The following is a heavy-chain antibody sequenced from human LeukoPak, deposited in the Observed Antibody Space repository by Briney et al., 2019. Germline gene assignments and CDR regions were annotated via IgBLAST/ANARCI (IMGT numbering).Heavy chain of an antibody. D-gene: IGHD3-10*02. CDR1: GFTVSSNY. CDR2: LYSGGST. Sequence: GGSLRLSCAASGFTVSSNYMSWVRQAPGKGLEWVSVLYSGGSTYYADSVKGRFTISRDNSKNTLYLQMNSLRAEDTAVYYCASGIISMLAPYYWGQGTLLTVSS. CDR3: ASGIISMLAPYY. V-gene: IGHV3-66*01. J-gene: IGHJ4*02.